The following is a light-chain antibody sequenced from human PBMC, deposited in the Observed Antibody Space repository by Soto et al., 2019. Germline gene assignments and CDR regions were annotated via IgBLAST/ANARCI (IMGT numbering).Light chain of an antibody. CDR1: SSDVGGYNY. J-gene: IGLJ2*01. CDR2: EVS. Sequence: QSALTQPASVSGSPGQSITISCTGTSSDVGGYNYVSWFQQHPGKVPKLMIYEVSNRPSGVSNRFSGSKSVNTASLTISGLQSEDEADYYCISYTSKSTWVFGGGTKVTVL. V-gene: IGLV2-14*01. CDR3: ISYTSKSTWV.